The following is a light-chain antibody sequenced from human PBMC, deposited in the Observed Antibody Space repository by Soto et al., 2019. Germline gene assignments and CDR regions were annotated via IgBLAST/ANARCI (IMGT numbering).Light chain of an antibody. Sequence: QSALTQPASVSGSPGQSITISCTGASNNVGRYNLVSWYQQHPGKAPKLMIYEASKRPSGVSNRFSASKYGNTASLTISGLQAEDEADYYCCSYAGDNRGVFGGGTQLTVL. V-gene: IGLV2-23*01. J-gene: IGLJ7*01. CDR2: EAS. CDR1: SNNVGRYNL. CDR3: CSYAGDNRGV.